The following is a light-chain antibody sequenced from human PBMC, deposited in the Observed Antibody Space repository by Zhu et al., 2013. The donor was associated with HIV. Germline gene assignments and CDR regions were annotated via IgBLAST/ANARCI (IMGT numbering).Light chain of an antibody. CDR3: ATWDDSLNSVV. J-gene: IGLJ2*01. CDR1: SSNIGRNT. CDR2: SNN. Sequence: QSVLTQPPSASGTPGQRVTISCSGSSSNIGRNTANWYQSLPGTAPKLLIHSNNQRPSGVPDRFSGSKSGTSASLVISGLQSEDEAHYYCATWDDSLNSVVFGAGTQLAVL. V-gene: IGLV1-44*01.